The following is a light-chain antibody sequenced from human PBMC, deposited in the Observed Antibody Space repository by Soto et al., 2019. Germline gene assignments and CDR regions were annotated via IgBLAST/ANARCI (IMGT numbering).Light chain of an antibody. CDR2: EVS. V-gene: IGLV2-8*01. CDR3: LLSYSGARSWV. CDR1: SSDVGAYNY. Sequence: QSALTQPPSTSGSPGQSVTISCTGTSSDVGAYNYVSWYQLRPGEAPKLIIYEVSQRPSGVPDRFSGSKSGNTASLTVSGLQAEDEADYYCLLSYSGARSWVFGGGTKLTVL. J-gene: IGLJ3*02.